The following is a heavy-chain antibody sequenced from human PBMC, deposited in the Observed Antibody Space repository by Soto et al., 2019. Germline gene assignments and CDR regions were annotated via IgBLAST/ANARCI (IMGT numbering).Heavy chain of an antibody. D-gene: IGHD4-17*01. Sequence: DVQLVKSGGGLIQPGGSLRLSCAASGITATNGHMSWVRQAPGKGLEWVSVIYSDDNTYYADSVKGRFTISRDTSKNPVYLQMNSLRAADTAVYYCARDWNGDKYFDFWDQGSLVTVSS. V-gene: IGHV3-53*01. CDR1: GITATNGH. CDR3: ARDWNGDKYFDF. CDR2: IYSDDNT. J-gene: IGHJ4*02.